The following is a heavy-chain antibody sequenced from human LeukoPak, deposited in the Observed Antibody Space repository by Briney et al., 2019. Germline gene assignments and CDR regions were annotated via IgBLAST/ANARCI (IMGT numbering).Heavy chain of an antibody. CDR1: GFTVSSNY. J-gene: IGHJ6*02. CDR2: IYSGGST. D-gene: IGHD2-15*01. CDR3: ARDLSMAAATIRYYYGMDV. V-gene: IGHV3-66*01. Sequence: GGSLRLSCAASGFTVSSNYMSWVRQAPGKGLEWVSVIYSGGSTYYADSVKGRFTISRDNSKNTLYLQMNSLRAEDTAVYYCARDLSMAAATIRYYYGMDVWGQGTTVTVSS.